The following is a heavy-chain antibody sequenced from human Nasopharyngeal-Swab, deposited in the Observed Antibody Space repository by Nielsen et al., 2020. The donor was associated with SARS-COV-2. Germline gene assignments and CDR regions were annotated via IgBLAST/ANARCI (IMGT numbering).Heavy chain of an antibody. V-gene: IGHV3-21*01. CDR1: GFTFSSYS. D-gene: IGHD2-15*01. J-gene: IGHJ3*02. CDR3: AKLPSYCSGGSCYLAGGAFDI. CDR2: ISSSSSYI. Sequence: GGSLRLSCAASGFTFSSYSMNWVRQAPGKGLEWVSSISSSSSYIYYADSVKGRFTISRDNAKNSLYLQMNSLRAEDTAVYYCAKLPSYCSGGSCYLAGGAFDIWGQGTMVTVSS.